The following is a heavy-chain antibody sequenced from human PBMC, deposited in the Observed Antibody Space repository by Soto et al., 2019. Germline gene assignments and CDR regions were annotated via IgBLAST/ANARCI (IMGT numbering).Heavy chain of an antibody. CDR3: ARDWAREVRGVITSYYYYGMDV. CDR2: IYYSGST. D-gene: IGHD3-10*01. J-gene: IGHJ6*02. CDR1: GGSISSYY. V-gene: IGHV4-59*01. Sequence: PSETLSLTCTVSGGSISSYYWSWIRQPPGKGLEWIGYIYYSGSTNYNPSLKSRVTISVDTSKNQSSLKLSSVTAADTAVYYCARDWAREVRGVITSYYYYGMDVWGQGTTVTVSS.